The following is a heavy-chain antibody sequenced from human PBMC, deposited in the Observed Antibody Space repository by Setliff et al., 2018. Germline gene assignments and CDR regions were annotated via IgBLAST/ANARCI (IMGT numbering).Heavy chain of an antibody. Sequence: GESLTISCQGSGYSVSDYWIGWVRQMPGKGLEWLGIINPTDSDTTYSPSFQGQVTISVDKSINTAYLRWSSLKASDTAIYYCARQPWPDHYFDYWGQGTLVTVSS. CDR1: GYSVSDYW. CDR3: ARQPWPDHYFDY. CDR2: INPTDSDT. J-gene: IGHJ4*02. V-gene: IGHV5-51*01.